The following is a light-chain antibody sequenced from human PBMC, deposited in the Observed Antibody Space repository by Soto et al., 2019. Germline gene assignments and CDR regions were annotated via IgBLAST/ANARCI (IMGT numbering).Light chain of an antibody. CDR1: QSISSW. V-gene: IGKV1-5*03. CDR2: KAS. J-gene: IGKJ1*01. Sequence: DIQMTQSPSTLSASVGDRVTITCRASQSISSWLAWYQQKPGKAPKLLIYKASSLESGVPSRFSGSGSGTEFTLTISSLQPEDFATYYCQPYNSYSWTFGQGTKVEIK. CDR3: QPYNSYSWT.